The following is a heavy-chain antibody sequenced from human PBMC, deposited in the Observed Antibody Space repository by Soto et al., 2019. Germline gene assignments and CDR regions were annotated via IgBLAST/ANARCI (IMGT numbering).Heavy chain of an antibody. J-gene: IGHJ4*02. D-gene: IGHD6-13*01. CDR3: ARVGIAAAGNDY. CDR1: GGSFSGYY. Sequence: QVQLQQWGAGLLKPSESLSLTCAVYGGSFSGYYWSWIRQPPGKGLEWIGEINHSGSTNYNPSLKSRVTISVDTSKNQFSLKLSSVTAADTAVYYCARVGIAAAGNDYWGQGTLVTVSS. V-gene: IGHV4-34*01. CDR2: INHSGST.